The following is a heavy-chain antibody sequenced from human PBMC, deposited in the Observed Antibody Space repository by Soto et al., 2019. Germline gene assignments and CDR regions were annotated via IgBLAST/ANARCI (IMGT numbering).Heavy chain of an antibody. CDR1: GGTFSSYA. D-gene: IGHD4-17*01. CDR3: ASPNSLPDYGGNPGPNDAFDI. Sequence: GASVKVSCKASGGTFSSYAISWLLQAPGQGLEWMGGIIPIFGTANYAQKFQGRVTITADESTSTAYMELSSLRSEDTAVYYCASPNSLPDYGGNPGPNDAFDIWGQGTMVTVSS. CDR2: IIPIFGTA. V-gene: IGHV1-69*13. J-gene: IGHJ3*02.